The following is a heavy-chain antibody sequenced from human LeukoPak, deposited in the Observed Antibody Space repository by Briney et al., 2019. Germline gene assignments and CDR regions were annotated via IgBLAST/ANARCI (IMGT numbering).Heavy chain of an antibody. J-gene: IGHJ3*02. D-gene: IGHD2-2*01. CDR2: IYSGGST. V-gene: IGHV3-53*01. CDR3: AKTLVRGAFDI. Sequence: PGGSLRLSCAASGFTVSSNYMSWVRQAPGKGLEWVSVIYSGGSTYYADSVKGRFTISRDNSKNTLYLQMNSLRAEDTAVYYCAKTLVRGAFDIWGQGTMVTVSS. CDR1: GFTVSSNY.